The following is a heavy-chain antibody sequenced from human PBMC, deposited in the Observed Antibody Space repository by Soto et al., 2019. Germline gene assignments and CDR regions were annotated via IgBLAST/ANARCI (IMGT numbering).Heavy chain of an antibody. V-gene: IGHV1-18*01. CDR1: GYDFTTYG. Sequence: QVHLVQSGAEVKKPGASVKVSCKGSGYDFTTYGITWVRQAPGQGLEWMAWISAHNGNTDYAQKLQGRVTVTRDTSPSTAYMGLRSLRSDDTAEYYCARGRYGDYWGQGALVTVSS. CDR2: ISAHNGNT. D-gene: IGHD1-1*01. CDR3: ARGRYGDY. J-gene: IGHJ4*02.